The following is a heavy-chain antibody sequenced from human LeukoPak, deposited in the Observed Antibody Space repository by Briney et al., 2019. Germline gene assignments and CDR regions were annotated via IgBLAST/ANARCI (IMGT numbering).Heavy chain of an antibody. Sequence: SETLSLTCTVSGGSISSYYWSWIRQPAGKGLEWIGRIYTSGSTNYNPSLKSRVTMSVDTSKNQFSLKLSSVTAADTALYYCARDDIFTGSFTGYYGMDVWGQGTTVTVSS. V-gene: IGHV4-4*07. CDR3: ARDDIFTGSFTGYYGMDV. CDR1: GGSISSYY. J-gene: IGHJ6*02. D-gene: IGHD3-9*01. CDR2: IYTSGST.